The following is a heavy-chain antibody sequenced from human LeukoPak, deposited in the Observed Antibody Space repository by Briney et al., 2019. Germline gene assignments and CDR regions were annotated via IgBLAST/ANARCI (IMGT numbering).Heavy chain of an antibody. V-gene: IGHV1-2*02. CDR2: INPNSGGT. CDR1: GYTFSGYY. CDR3: ARAPPGYYGSYGY. D-gene: IGHD3-10*01. Sequence: AASVKVSCKASGYTFSGYYIYWVRQAPGQGLECMGWINPNSGGTNYAQKFQGRVTMTRDTSISTAYMELSSLRSDDTAVYYCARAPPGYYGSYGYWGQGTLVTVSS. J-gene: IGHJ4*02.